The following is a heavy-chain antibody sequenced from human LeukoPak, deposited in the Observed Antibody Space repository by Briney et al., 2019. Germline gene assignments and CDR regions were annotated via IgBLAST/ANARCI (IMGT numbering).Heavy chain of an antibody. D-gene: IGHD5-18*01. CDR3: ARNPSRSDTYFDL. CDR2: TNPSSRNG. J-gene: IGHJ4*02. Sequence: ASVKVSCKASGYTFTDYEINWVRQASGQGLEWMGWTNPSSRNGAYAPKFEGRVTMTTDTSTSTAYMELRSLTSEDTAVYYCARNPSRSDTYFDLWGQGTLVTVSS. V-gene: IGHV1-8*01. CDR1: GYTFTDYE.